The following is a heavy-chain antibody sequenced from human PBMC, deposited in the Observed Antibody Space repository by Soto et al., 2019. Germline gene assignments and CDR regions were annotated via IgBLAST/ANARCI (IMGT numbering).Heavy chain of an antibody. J-gene: IGHJ4*02. D-gene: IGHD3-22*01. V-gene: IGHV3-48*02. CDR2: ISSSGGTI. CDR1: GFSFNTYS. Sequence: LRLSCAASGFSFNTYSMNWVRQAPGKGLEWVSYISSSGGTIYYADSVKGRLTVSRDNANNSLYLQMNSLRDEDTAVYYCVRDTSGYYYLFDYWGQGTLVTVSS. CDR3: VRDTSGYYYLFDY.